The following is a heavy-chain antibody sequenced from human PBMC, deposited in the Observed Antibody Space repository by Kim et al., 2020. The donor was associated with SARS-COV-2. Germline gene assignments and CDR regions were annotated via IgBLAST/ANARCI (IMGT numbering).Heavy chain of an antibody. CDR2: ISAYNGNT. D-gene: IGHD3-22*01. CDR3: ARGVDLITMIPEDAFDI. V-gene: IGHV1-18*01. CDR1: GYTFTSYG. Sequence: ASVKVSCKASGYTFTSYGISWVRQAPGQGLEWMGWISAYNGNTNYAQKLQGRVTMTTDTSTSTAYMELRSLRSDDTAVYYCARGVDLITMIPEDAFDIWGQGTMVTVSS. J-gene: IGHJ3*02.